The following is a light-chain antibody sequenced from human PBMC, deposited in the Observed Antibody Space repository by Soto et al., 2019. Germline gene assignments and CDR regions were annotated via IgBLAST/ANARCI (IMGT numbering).Light chain of an antibody. V-gene: IGLV2-14*01. CDR3: SSYTSRSTRV. CDR2: DVS. Sequence: QSVLTQPASVSGSPGQSSTISCTGTSSDVGGYNYVSWYQQHPGKAPKLMIYDVSNRPSGVSNRFSGSKSGNTASLTISGLQAEDEADYYCSSYTSRSTRVFGTGNKVTVL. J-gene: IGLJ1*01. CDR1: SSDVGGYNY.